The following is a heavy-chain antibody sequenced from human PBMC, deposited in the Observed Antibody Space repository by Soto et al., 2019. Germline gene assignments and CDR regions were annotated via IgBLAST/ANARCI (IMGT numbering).Heavy chain of an antibody. J-gene: IGHJ4*02. D-gene: IGHD2-21*02. CDR1: GDSISGYS. CDR2: VYYSGST. CDR3: ARMVVTTIQIYFDY. V-gene: IGHV4-59*01. Sequence: PSETLSLTCTVSGDSISGYSWSWIRQAPGRGLEWIGYVYYSGSTNYNPSLKSRVTISVDTSKNQFSLKLSSVTAADTAVYYCARMVVTTIQIYFDYWGQGTLVTVSS.